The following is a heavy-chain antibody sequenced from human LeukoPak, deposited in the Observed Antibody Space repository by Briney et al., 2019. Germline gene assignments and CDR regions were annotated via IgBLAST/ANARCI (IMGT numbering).Heavy chain of an antibody. D-gene: IGHD6-13*01. CDR2: IRSKANSYAT. CDR3: TRSSGRAAAGIYWYFDL. Sequence: GGSLRLSCAASGFTFSGSAMHWVRQASGKGLEWVGRIRSKANSYATAYAASVKGRFTISRDDSKNTAYLQMNSLKTEDTAVYYCTRSSGRAAAGIYWYFDLWGRGTLVTVSS. V-gene: IGHV3-73*01. CDR1: GFTFSGSA. J-gene: IGHJ2*01.